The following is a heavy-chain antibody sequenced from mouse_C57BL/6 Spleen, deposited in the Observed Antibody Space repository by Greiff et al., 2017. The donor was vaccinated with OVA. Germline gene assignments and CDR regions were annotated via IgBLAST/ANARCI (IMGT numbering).Heavy chain of an antibody. J-gene: IGHJ1*03. Sequence: QVQLQQSGAELVRPGTSVKMSCKASGYTFTNYWIGWAKQRPGHGLEWIGDIYPGGGYTNYNEKFKGKATLTADKSSSTAYMQCSSLTSEDSAIYYCARRYGGSHWYVDVWGTGTTVTVSS. V-gene: IGHV1-63*01. CDR3: ARRYGGSHWYVDV. D-gene: IGHD1-1*01. CDR2: IYPGGGYT. CDR1: GYTFTNYW.